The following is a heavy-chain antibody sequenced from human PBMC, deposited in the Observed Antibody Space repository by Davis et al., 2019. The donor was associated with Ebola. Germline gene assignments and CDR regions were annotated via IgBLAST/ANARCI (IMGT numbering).Heavy chain of an antibody. CDR1: GFTFSSYS. CDR3: ARLSTMISGWGPFQH. V-gene: IGHV3-21*01. CDR2: ISSSSSYI. D-gene: IGHD3-22*01. Sequence: GESLKISCAASGFTFSSYSMNWVRQAPGKGLEWVSSISSSSSYIYYADSVKGRFTISRDNAKNSLYLQMNSLRAEDTAVYYCARLSTMISGWGPFQHWGQGTLVTVSS. J-gene: IGHJ1*01.